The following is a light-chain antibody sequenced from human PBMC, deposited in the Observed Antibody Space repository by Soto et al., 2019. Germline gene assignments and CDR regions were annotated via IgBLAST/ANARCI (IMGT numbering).Light chain of an antibody. CDR1: QSVSSSY. CDR2: GAS. J-gene: IGKJ4*01. V-gene: IGKV3-20*01. CDR3: QHSAA. Sequence: EIVLTQSPGTLSLSPGERATLSCRASQSVSSSYLAWYQQKPGQAPRLLIYGASSRATGIPDRFSGSGSGTDFTLTISRLEPEDFAVYYCQHSAAFGGGTKVDIK.